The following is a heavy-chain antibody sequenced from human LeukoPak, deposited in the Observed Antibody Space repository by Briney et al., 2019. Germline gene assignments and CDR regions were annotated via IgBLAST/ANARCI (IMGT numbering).Heavy chain of an antibody. CDR1: VGSISSGGYY. V-gene: IGHV4-31*03. Sequence: PSETLSLTCTVSVGSISSGGYYWSWIRQHPGKGLEWIGYIYYSGSTDYNPSLTSRVTMSVDMSKNQFSLKLSSVTAADTAVYYCARAPMRGIPNFDYWGQGTLVTVSS. CDR2: IYYSGST. D-gene: IGHD3-22*01. J-gene: IGHJ4*02. CDR3: ARAPMRGIPNFDY.